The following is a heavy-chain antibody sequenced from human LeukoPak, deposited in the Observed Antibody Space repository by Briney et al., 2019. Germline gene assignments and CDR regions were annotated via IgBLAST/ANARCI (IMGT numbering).Heavy chain of an antibody. CDR2: MNPNSGNT. Sequence: ASVNVSCKASGYTFTSYDISWVRQATGQGLEWMGWMNPNSGNTGYAQKFQGRVTMTRNTSISTAYMELSSLRSEDTAVYYCANTYYYDSSGYPSPIWGQGTLVTVSS. CDR1: GYTFTSYD. V-gene: IGHV1-8*01. CDR3: ANTYYYDSSGYPSPI. J-gene: IGHJ4*02. D-gene: IGHD3-22*01.